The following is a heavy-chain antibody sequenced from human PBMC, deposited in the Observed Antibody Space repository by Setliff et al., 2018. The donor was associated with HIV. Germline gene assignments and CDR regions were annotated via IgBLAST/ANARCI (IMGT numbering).Heavy chain of an antibody. CDR1: GFNINRCW. CDR2: IDYNAITT. CDR3: LTDPFDV. V-gene: IGHV3-74*01. Sequence: GSLRLSCAASGFNINRCWMHWVRQGPGKGLVWVSRIDYNAITTNYADSVKGRFTISRDNAKNTMYLQMNSPRGYSDITTGRLTDPFDVWGPGTMVTVSS. D-gene: IGHD3-9*01. J-gene: IGHJ3*01.